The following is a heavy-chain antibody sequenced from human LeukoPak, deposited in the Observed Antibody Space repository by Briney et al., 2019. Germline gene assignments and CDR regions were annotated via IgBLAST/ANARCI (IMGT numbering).Heavy chain of an antibody. CDR1: GYTFTSYD. CDR3: ARAYYNDSSVPPEKAFNYYYNYSWEV. J-gene: IGHJ6*03. CDR2: MNPNSGNT. Sequence: GASVKVSCKASGYTFTSYDINWVRQATGQGLEWMGWMNPNSGNTGYAQKFQGRVTMTRNTSISTAYMELSSLRSEDTAVYYCARAYYNDSSVPPEKAFNYYYNYSWEVGGKG. V-gene: IGHV1-8*01. D-gene: IGHD3-22*01.